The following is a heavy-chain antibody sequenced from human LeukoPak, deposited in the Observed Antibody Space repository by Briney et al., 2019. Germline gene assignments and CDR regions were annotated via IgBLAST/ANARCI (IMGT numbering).Heavy chain of an antibody. D-gene: IGHD1-1*01. CDR2: ISYDGSNK. CDR1: GFTFSSYA. V-gene: IGHV3-30-3*02. CDR3: AKSRSGSANWALQIFDN. Sequence: GGSLRLSCAASGFTFSSYAMHWVRQAPGKGLEWVAVISYDGSNKYHADYVKGRFTISRDNSNNSLFVQMNSLRAEDTAVYFCAKSRSGSANWALQIFDNWGQGTLVTVSS. J-gene: IGHJ4*02.